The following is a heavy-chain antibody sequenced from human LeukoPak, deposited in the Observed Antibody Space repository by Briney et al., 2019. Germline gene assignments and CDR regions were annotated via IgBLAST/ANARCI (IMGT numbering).Heavy chain of an antibody. J-gene: IGHJ5*02. D-gene: IGHD3-9*01. CDR3: ARDVVTDYYWWFDH. Sequence: ASVKVSCKASGYTFSNYAISWVRQAPGQGLEWMGWISPKSGPGSYANNFQGSVTMTTDTSTSTVYMELPSVKSDDMALYYCARDVVTDYYWWFDHWGQGTLVTVSS. CDR1: GYTFSNYA. V-gene: IGHV1-18*03. CDR2: ISPKSGPG.